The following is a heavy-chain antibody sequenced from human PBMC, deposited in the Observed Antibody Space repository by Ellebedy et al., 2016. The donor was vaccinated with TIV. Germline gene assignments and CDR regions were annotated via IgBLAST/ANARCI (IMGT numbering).Heavy chain of an antibody. CDR1: GGSFSNYY. CDR3: ARWGIQPFDY. Sequence: MPSEILSLTCAVYGGSFSNYYWSWIRQPPGKGLEWIGEITHGGSTNYNPSLKSRVTISVDTSKNQFSLKLTSVTAADTAVYYCARWGIQPFDYWGQGTLVTVSS. J-gene: IGHJ4*02. CDR2: ITHGGST. D-gene: IGHD5-18*01. V-gene: IGHV4-34*01.